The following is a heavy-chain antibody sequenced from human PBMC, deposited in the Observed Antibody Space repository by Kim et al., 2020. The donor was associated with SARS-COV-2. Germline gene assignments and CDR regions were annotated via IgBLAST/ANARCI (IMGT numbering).Heavy chain of an antibody. CDR3: ARGWLRRAFDY. CDR2: INHSGST. D-gene: IGHD5-12*01. V-gene: IGHV4-34*01. Sequence: SETLSLTCAVYGGSFSGYYWSWIRQPPGKGLEWIGEINHSGSTNYNPSLKSRVTISVDTSKNQFSLKLSSVTAADTAVYYCARGWLRRAFDYWGQGTLVTVSS. J-gene: IGHJ4*02. CDR1: GGSFSGYY.